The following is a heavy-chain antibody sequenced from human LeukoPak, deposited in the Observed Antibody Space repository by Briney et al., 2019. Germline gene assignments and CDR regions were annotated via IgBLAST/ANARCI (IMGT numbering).Heavy chain of an antibody. CDR3: ATGYLVTAGLMDV. CDR1: GYTLTELC. V-gene: IGHV1-24*01. J-gene: IGHJ6*02. Sequence: ASVKVTCKDSGYTLTELCMFWLRQAPAKELEWMGSFDPEDGKTVYAQKFQGRVTMTEDASTDTAYMELSSLRSEDTAVYYCATGYLVTAGLMDVWGQGTTVTVSS. D-gene: IGHD6-13*01. CDR2: FDPEDGKT.